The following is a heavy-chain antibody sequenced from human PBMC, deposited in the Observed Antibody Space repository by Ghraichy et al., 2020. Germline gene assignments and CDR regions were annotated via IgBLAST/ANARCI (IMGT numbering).Heavy chain of an antibody. Sequence: SETLSLTCTVSGGSIGTYYWSWIRQPPGKGLEWIGQIHYSGSTKYNPSLKSRVTMSVDTSKRQFSLRLNSVAAADTAVYYCARHRCGGYTCYPHGNFDHWGQGTLVTVSS. D-gene: IGHD2-15*01. CDR3: ARHRCGGYTCYPHGNFDH. V-gene: IGHV4-59*08. J-gene: IGHJ4*02. CDR2: IHYSGST. CDR1: GGSIGTYY.